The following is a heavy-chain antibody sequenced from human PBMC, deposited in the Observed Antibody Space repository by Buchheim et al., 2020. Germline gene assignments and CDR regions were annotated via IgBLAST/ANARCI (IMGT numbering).Heavy chain of an antibody. CDR2: IWYDGSKK. CDR3: ARDGGELYANDY. D-gene: IGHD3-16*01. CDR1: GFTFSSYV. V-gene: IGHV3-33*01. Sequence: QVQLVESGGGVVQPGRSLRLSCAASGFTFSSYVMHWVRQAPGKGLEWVAVIWYDGSKKYYAESVKGRLTISRDNSKNKLYIQMNSLRAEDTAVYYCARDGGELYANDYWGQGIL. J-gene: IGHJ4*02.